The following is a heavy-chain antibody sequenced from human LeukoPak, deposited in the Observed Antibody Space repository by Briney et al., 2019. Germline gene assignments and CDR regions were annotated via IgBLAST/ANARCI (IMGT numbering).Heavy chain of an antibody. Sequence: SPSETLSLTCTVSGGSISSYYWSWIRQPPGKGLEWIGYIYYSGSTNYNPSLKSRVTISVDTSKNQFSLKLSSVTAADTAVYYCAREGTTVTHFDYWGQGTLVTVSS. V-gene: IGHV4-59*01. D-gene: IGHD4-17*01. CDR1: GGSISSYY. J-gene: IGHJ4*02. CDR3: AREGTTVTHFDY. CDR2: IYYSGST.